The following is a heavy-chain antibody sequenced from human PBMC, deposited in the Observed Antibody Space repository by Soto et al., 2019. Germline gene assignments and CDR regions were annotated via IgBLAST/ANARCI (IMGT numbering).Heavy chain of an antibody. V-gene: IGHV5-51*01. CDR2: IYPGDSDT. Sequence: GESLKISCKGSGYSFTSYWIGWVRQMPGKGLEWMGIIYPGDSDTRYSPSFQGQVTISADKSISTAYLQWSSLKASDTAMYYCAREYVLPRSIDYFDYWGQGTLVTVSS. J-gene: IGHJ4*02. CDR1: GYSFTSYW. D-gene: IGHD3-10*02. CDR3: AREYVLPRSIDYFDY.